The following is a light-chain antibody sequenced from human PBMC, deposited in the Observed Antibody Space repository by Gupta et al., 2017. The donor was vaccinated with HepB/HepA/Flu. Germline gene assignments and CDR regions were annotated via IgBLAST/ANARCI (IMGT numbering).Light chain of an antibody. CDR2: DVT. J-gene: IGLJ3*02. CDR1: TNDVGRYNY. CDR3: ISYTTSVTWV. Sequence: QSALTQPASVSGSPGQSITISCTGTTNDVGRYNYVSWYQQHPGKAPKLIIYDVTKRPSGVSNRFSGSKSDNTASLSISGLQAEDEADYYCISYTTSVTWVFGGGTKLTVL. V-gene: IGLV2-14*01.